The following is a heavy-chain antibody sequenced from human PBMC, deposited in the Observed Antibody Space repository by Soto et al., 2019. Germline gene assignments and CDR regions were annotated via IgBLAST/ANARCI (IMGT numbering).Heavy chain of an antibody. CDR2: ISGSGGST. Sequence: EVQLLESGGDLVQTGGSLRLSCAAAGFTLDTYGMSWVRQAPGKGLEWVAGISGSGGSTHYANSVKGRFTISRDNSKYTLYLQMSSLRAEDTAVYFCAKPPHFDFWSGYNHYFDYWGQGTLVTVSS. V-gene: IGHV3-23*01. J-gene: IGHJ4*02. CDR1: GFTLDTYG. D-gene: IGHD3-3*01. CDR3: AKPPHFDFWSGYNHYFDY.